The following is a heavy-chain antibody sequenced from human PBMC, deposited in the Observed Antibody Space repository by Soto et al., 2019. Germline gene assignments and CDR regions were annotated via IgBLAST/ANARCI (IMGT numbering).Heavy chain of an antibody. V-gene: IGHV3-15*07. D-gene: IGHD1-26*01. CDR2: IKSKTDGGTT. J-gene: IGHJ6*02. Sequence: EVQLVESGGGLVEPGGSLRLSCAASGFNLITAWMHWVRQAPGKGLEWVGRIKSKTDGGTTDYAAPVKGRLIISRDDSKNTLYLQINSLKMEDTAVYYCSALGVWGQGTTVTVSS. CDR1: GFNLITAW. CDR3: SALGV.